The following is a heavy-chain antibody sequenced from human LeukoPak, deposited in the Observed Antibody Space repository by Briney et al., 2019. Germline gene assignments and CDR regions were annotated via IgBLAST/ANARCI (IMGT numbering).Heavy chain of an antibody. CDR1: GFTVSSNY. CDR3: ARAPVTSCRGAYCYPFDY. D-gene: IGHD2-21*01. V-gene: IGHV3-53*01. Sequence: PGGSLRLSCEVSGFTVSSNYMSWVRQAPGKGLEWVSIIYSGGTSYYADSVRGRFTISRDNSKNTLYLQMNSLRVEDAAVYYCARAPVTSCRGAYCYPFDYWGQGTLVTVSS. J-gene: IGHJ4*02. CDR2: IYSGGTS.